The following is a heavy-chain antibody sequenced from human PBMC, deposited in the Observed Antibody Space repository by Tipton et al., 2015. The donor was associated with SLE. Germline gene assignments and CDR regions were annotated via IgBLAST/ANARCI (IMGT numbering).Heavy chain of an antibody. D-gene: IGHD3-22*01. CDR1: GGSISSGSYS. Sequence: TLSLTCTVSGGSISSGSYSWIWIRQPAGKELEWIGRIYTSGSTNYNPSLKSRVTISVDTSKNQFSLKLSSVTAADTAVYYCARAPRYYYDSSYFDYWGQGTLVTVSS. CDR2: IYTSGST. V-gene: IGHV4-61*02. CDR3: ARAPRYYYDSSYFDY. J-gene: IGHJ4*02.